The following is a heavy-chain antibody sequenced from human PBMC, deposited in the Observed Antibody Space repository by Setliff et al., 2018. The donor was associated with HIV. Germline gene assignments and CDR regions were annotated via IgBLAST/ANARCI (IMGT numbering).Heavy chain of an antibody. Sequence: SETLSLTCTVSGGSISSHYWTWIRQPPGKGLEWIGEITHSGSTNYNPSLETRVTISVDTSKNQFSLKLSSVTAADTAVYYCAKGVAGLQYYYYYMGVWGKGTTVTVSS. CDR1: GGSISSHY. D-gene: IGHD6-19*01. V-gene: IGHV4-34*01. CDR3: AKGVAGLQYYYYYMGV. J-gene: IGHJ6*03. CDR2: ITHSGST.